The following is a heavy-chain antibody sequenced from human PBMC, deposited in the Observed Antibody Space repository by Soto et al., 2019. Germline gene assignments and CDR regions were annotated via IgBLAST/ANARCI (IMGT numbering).Heavy chain of an antibody. CDR2: IYYSGST. V-gene: IGHV4-30-4*01. CDR3: FRGATIFGVVIPHFDY. Sequence: PSETLSLTCTVSGGSISSGDSYWSWIRQPPGKGLEWIGYIYYSGSTDHNPSLKSRISISVDTSMNQFSLKLSSVTAADTAVYYFFRGATIFGVVIPHFDYWVHGTLVSVSS. CDR1: GGSISSGDSY. D-gene: IGHD3-3*01. J-gene: IGHJ4*01.